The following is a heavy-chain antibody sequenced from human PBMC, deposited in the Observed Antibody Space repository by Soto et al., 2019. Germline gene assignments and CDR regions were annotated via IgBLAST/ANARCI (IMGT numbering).Heavy chain of an antibody. CDR3: AKAHIHPLYYDSSGYFPMDP. CDR2: ISYDGSNK. Sequence: GGSLRLSCAASGFTFSSYGMHWVRQAPGKGLEWVAVISYDGSNKYYADSVKGRFTISRDNSKNTLYLQMNSLRAEDTAVYYCAKAHIHPLYYDSSGYFPMDPWGQGTLVTVSS. V-gene: IGHV3-30*18. D-gene: IGHD3-22*01. CDR1: GFTFSSYG. J-gene: IGHJ5*02.